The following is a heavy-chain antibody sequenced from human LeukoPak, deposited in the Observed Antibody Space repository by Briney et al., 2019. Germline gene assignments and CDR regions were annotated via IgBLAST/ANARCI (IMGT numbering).Heavy chain of an antibody. CDR3: ARGRSGSFLNSLQY. V-gene: IGHV1-58*02. CDR2: IIVGSGRT. J-gene: IGHJ4*02. CDR1: GFTFSNSA. D-gene: IGHD1-26*01. Sequence: GASVKVSCKTSGFTFSNSAMQWVRQARGQRLEWIGWIIVGSGRTHYAQNLQERITITRDMSTNTAYMELSSLRAEDTAVYYCARGRSGSFLNSLQYWGQGTLVTVSS.